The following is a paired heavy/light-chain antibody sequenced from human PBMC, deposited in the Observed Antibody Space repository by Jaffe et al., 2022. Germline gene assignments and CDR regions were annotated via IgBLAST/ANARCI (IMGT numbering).Light chain of an antibody. J-gene: IGLJ2*01. CDR1: SSDVGNYNY. V-gene: IGLV2-14*03. CDR3: SSYTSSGTLLL. Sequence: QSALTQPASESGSPGQSITISCTGTSSDVGNYNYVSWYQQHPGKAPKLMIYDVTNRPSGVSSRFSGSKSGNTASLTISGLQAEDEADYYCSSYTSSGTLLLFGGGTKLTVL. CDR2: DVT.
Heavy chain of an antibody. CDR2: IYNSGSA. CDR1: GYSISSGYY. D-gene: IGHD2-15*01. CDR3: ARHHCSGDTCYSSGVDS. V-gene: IGHV4-38-2*01. J-gene: IGHJ4*02. Sequence: QVQLQESGPGLVKPSETLSLTCSVSGYSISSGYYWGWIRQPPGKGLEWIGSIYNSGSAYYNPSLRSRVTMLVDTSKNQFSLKLSSVTAAETAVYYCARHHCSGDTCYSSGVDSWGQGTLVIVSS.